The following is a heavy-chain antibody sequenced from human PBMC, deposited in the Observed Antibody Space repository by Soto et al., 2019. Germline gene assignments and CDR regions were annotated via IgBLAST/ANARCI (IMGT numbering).Heavy chain of an antibody. CDR3: ARSGAYCTSITCLFDAF. CDR2: ISAYNGDT. V-gene: IGHV1-18*01. CDR1: GYTFTSYG. D-gene: IGHD1-26*01. Sequence: QAQLVQSGAEVKKPGASVKVSCRASGYTFTSYGYAWVRQAPGQGLERMGWISAYNGDTNYAQKFLDRVTLTTDTSTTTVYMELRNLGSDDTAIYYCARSGAYCTSITCLFDAFWGLGTLVTVSS. J-gene: IGHJ4*02.